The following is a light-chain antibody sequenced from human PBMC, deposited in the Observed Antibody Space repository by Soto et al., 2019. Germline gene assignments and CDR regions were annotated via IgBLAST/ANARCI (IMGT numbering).Light chain of an antibody. Sequence: DVHLTQSPSTLSASVGDRVASTCQPSQTIANFLHWFQHRPGTAPQLLTSDASSLEPGVPSRCSGQSSGTDITLVISSLPHEDFETYYWQQYEALPLTFGGGTRVEV. CDR2: DAS. J-gene: IGKJ4*01. CDR1: QTIANF. V-gene: IGKV1-33*01. CDR3: QQYEALPLT.